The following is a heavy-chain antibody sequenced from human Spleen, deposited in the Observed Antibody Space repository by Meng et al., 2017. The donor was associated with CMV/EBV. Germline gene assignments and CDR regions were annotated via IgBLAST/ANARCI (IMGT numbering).Heavy chain of an antibody. CDR1: GFTFSSYA. J-gene: IGHJ4*02. D-gene: IGHD3-3*01. Sequence: GSLKISCAASGFTFSSYAMSWVRQAPGKGLEWVSVIYSGGSSTYYADSVKGRFTISRDNSKNTLYLQMNSLRAEDTAVYYCAKSGMNYDFWSGYHTLYYFDYWGQGTLVTVSS. CDR2: IYSGGSST. CDR3: AKSGMNYDFWSGYHTLYYFDY. V-gene: IGHV3-23*03.